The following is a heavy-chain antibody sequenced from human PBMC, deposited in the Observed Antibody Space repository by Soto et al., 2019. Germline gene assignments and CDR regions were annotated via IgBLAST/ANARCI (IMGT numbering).Heavy chain of an antibody. CDR3: AHRQTYCGGDCYSGFDY. J-gene: IGHJ4*02. V-gene: IGHV2-5*02. CDR2: IFWDDDK. CDR1: GFSLSTSGVG. D-gene: IGHD2-21*02. Sequence: QITLKESGPTLVKPTQTLTLTCTFSGFSLSTSGVGVRWIRQPPGKALEWLALIFWDDDKRYSPSLNSRLTITKDTSKNQVVLTMTNMGPVDTATYYCAHRQTYCGGDCYSGFDYWGQGTLVTVSS.